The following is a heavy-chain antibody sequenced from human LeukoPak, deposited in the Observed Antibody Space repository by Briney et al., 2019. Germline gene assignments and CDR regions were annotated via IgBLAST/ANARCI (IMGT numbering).Heavy chain of an antibody. V-gene: IGHV3-23*01. CDR3: AKRLNPGGRYFDY. CDR2: IGSNVVST. D-gene: IGHD1-14*01. J-gene: IGHJ4*02. CDR1: GFTFSSYA. Sequence: GESLGLSCAASGFTFSSYAMTWVRQAPGKGLEWVSAIGSNVVSTYYADSVKGRFTISRDNSKNTLFLQMNSLRAEDTAVYYCAKRLNPGGRYFDYWGQGTLVTVSS.